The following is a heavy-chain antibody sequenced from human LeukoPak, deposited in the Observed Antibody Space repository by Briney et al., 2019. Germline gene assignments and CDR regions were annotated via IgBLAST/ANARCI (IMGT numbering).Heavy chain of an antibody. CDR2: INSDGGTT. CDR3: AKSSSYYHMDD. J-gene: IGHJ6*03. CDR1: GFTFSSYW. Sequence: GGSLRLSCGASGFTFSSYWMHCVRHAPGKGLVWVSGINSDGGTTTYADSVKGRFTISRDNANNSLYLQMNSLRAEHTAVYYCAKSSSYYHMDDWGKGTSVTVSS. V-gene: IGHV3-74*01.